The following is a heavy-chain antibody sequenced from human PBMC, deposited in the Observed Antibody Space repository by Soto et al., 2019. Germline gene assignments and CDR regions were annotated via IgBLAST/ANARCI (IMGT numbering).Heavy chain of an antibody. D-gene: IGHD3-22*01. V-gene: IGHV4-30-2*01. CDR1: GGSITSGRNS. Sequence: QLQLQESGSGLVKPSETLSLTCAVSGGSITSGRNSWTWIRQPPGKGLEWSGSISHSGNTDYRSSLKSRITISLDSSNNQFSLNLSSATAADTAVYYCARVGPYNYFDHSDYNPYYFDSWGQGTLVTVSS. CDR2: ISHSGNT. CDR3: ARVGPYNYFDHSDYNPYYFDS. J-gene: IGHJ4*02.